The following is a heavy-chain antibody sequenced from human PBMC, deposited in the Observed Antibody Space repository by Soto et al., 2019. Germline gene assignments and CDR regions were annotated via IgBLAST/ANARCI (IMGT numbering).Heavy chain of an antibody. J-gene: IGHJ5*02. D-gene: IGHD2-21*01. CDR3: ARDRSEFARWFDR. CDR2: IWYDESHE. CDR1: GFTFRNHG. Sequence: QVQLVDSGGGLVQPERSLRLSCAASGFTFRNHGMHWVRQAPGKGLEWGAVIWYDESHEFYADSVKGRFSISRDNAKNTLYLQMNSLRAEDTAMYYCARDRSEFARWFDRWGQGTLVTVSS. V-gene: IGHV3-33*01.